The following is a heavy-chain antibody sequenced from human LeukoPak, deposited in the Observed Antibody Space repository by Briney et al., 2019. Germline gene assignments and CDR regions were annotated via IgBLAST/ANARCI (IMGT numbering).Heavy chain of an antibody. CDR3: ARDPLDYYDTSGYFEEPLTV. CDR1: GASVSTNNW. J-gene: IGHJ4*02. Sequence: SETLSLTCVVSGASVSTNNWWKWVRQAPGKGLEWIGEVYHSGLTNYNPSLKSRVTISVDTSKNQFSLKLNSVTAADTAVYYCARDPLDYYDTSGYFEEPLTVWGQGTLVTVSS. CDR2: VYHSGLT. V-gene: IGHV4/OR15-8*01. D-gene: IGHD3-22*01.